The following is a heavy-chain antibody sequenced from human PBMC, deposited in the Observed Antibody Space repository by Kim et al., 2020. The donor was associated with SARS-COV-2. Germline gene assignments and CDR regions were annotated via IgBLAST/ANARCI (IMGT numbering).Heavy chain of an antibody. J-gene: IGHJ4*02. D-gene: IGHD3-10*01. V-gene: IGHV1-69*13. Sequence: SVKVSCKASGGTFSSYAISWVRQATGQGLEWMGGIIPIFGTANYAQKFQGRVTITADESTSTAYMELSSLRSEDTAVYYCARESPYYYGSGSLDYWGQGTLVTVSS. CDR3: ARESPYYYGSGSLDY. CDR2: IIPIFGTA. CDR1: GGTFSSYA.